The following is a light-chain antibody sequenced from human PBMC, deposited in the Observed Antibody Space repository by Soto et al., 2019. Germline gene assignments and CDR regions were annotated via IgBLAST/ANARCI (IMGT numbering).Light chain of an antibody. CDR2: AAS. CDR1: QGISSY. J-gene: IGKJ1*01. V-gene: IGKV1-9*01. Sequence: IQLTKSASFLSASVGDRVTITCRASQGISSYLAWYQQKPGKAPKLLIYAASTLQSGVPSRFSGSGSGTEFTLTISSLQPEDFATYYCQQLNSYLWTFGQGTKVDIK. CDR3: QQLNSYLWT.